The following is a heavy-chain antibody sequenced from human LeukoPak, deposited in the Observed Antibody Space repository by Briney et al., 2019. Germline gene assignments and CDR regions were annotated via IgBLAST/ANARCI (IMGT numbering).Heavy chain of an antibody. J-gene: IGHJ3*02. Sequence: GGSLRLSCAASGFTFSSYAMHWVRQAPGKGLEWVAVISYDGSNKYYADSVKGRFTISRDNSKNTLYLQMNSLRAEDTAVYYCARDNSGWYGGNAFDIWGQGTMVTVSS. V-gene: IGHV3-30*04. CDR1: GFTFSSYA. D-gene: IGHD6-19*01. CDR3: ARDNSGWYGGNAFDI. CDR2: ISYDGSNK.